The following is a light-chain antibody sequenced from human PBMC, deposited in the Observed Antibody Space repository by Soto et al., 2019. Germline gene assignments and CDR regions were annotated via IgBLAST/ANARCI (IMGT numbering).Light chain of an antibody. J-gene: IGLJ3*02. CDR3: QAWDSSIHWV. CDR2: QGS. CDR1: KLGDKY. V-gene: IGLV3-1*01. Sequence: SYELTQPPSVSVSPGQTASITCSGDKLGDKYACWYQQKPGQSPVLVIYQGSKRPSGIPERFSGSNSGNTATLTISGTQAMDEADYYCQAWDSSIHWVFGGGTKLTVL.